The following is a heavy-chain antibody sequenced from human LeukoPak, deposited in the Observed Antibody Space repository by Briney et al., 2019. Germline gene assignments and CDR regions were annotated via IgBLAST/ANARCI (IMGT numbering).Heavy chain of an antibody. D-gene: IGHD1-26*01. V-gene: IGHV3-23*01. J-gene: IGHJ4*02. CDR2: ISGSGGST. CDR1: GFTFSSYA. Sequence: GGSLRLSCAASGFTFSSYAMSWVRQAPGKGLEWVSAISGSGGSTYYADSVKGRFTISRGNSKNTLYLQMNSLRAEDTAVYYCATLGATVGDYFDYWGQGTLVTVSS. CDR3: ATLGATVGDYFDY.